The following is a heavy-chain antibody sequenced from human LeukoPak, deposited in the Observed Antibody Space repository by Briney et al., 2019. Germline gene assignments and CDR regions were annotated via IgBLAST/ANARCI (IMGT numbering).Heavy chain of an antibody. D-gene: IGHD6-13*01. V-gene: IGHV4-59*01. J-gene: IGHJ4*02. CDR3: ARLGYSSSWYVFDY. CDR2: ICYSGSA. CDR1: GGSISSYY. Sequence: ETLSLTCTVSGGSISSYYWSWVRQPPGKGLEGIGYICYSGSAIYNPSLTSRVTISVDTSKSQFSLNLSSVTAADTAVYYCARLGYSSSWYVFDYWGQGTLVTVSS.